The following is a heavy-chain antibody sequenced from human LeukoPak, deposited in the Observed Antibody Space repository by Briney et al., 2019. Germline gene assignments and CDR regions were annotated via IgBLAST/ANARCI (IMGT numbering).Heavy chain of an antibody. V-gene: IGHV4-38-2*02. CDR3: ARMGRWYAFDI. J-gene: IGHJ3*02. CDR2: IYHSGST. CDR1: GYSISSGYY. Sequence: SETLSLTCTVSGYSISSGYYWGWIRQPPGKGLEWIGSIYHSGSTYYNPSLKSRVTISVDTSKNQFSLKLSSVTAADTAVYYCARMGRWYAFDIWGQGTMVTVSS. D-gene: IGHD2-8*01.